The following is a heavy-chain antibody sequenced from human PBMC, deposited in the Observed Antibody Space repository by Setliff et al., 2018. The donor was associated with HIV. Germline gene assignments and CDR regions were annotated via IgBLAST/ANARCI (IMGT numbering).Heavy chain of an antibody. CDR1: GGSLTNYY. J-gene: IGHJ4*02. V-gene: IGHV4-4*09. CDR2: IYTSGNT. Sequence: SETLSLTCTVSGGSLTNYYWSWIRQPPGKGLEWIGHIYTSGNTNYNPSLNSRLLISLDMSTNQFSPRLRSVTVADTAVYFCARLAGSGNSWGYFDYWGQGSLVTVSS. D-gene: IGHD1-26*01. CDR3: ARLAGSGNSWGYFDY.